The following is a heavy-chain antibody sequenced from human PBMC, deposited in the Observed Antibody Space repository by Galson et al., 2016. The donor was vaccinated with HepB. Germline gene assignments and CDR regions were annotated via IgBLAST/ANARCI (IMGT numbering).Heavy chain of an antibody. D-gene: IGHD1-26*01. CDR1: GGSISSGPYY. CDR2: IYTSGST. V-gene: IGHV4-61*02. Sequence: TLSLTCTVSGGSISSGPYYWNWIRQHAGKGLEWIGRIYTSGSTNYSPSLKSRVTISVNTSKNHFSLKLSSVTAAATAVYYCARANNLVGATSFDYWGQGTLVTVSS. CDR3: ARANNLVGATSFDY. J-gene: IGHJ4*02.